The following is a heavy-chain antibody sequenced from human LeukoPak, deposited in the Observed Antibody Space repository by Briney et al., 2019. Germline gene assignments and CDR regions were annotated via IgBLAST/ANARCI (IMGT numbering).Heavy chain of an antibody. CDR3: SLTDSSSCPGGY. CDR2: IYSGGST. CDR1: GFTFSSYA. Sequence: GGSLRLSCVASGFTFSSYAMSWVRQAPGKGLEWVSVIYSGGSTYYADSVKGRFTISRDNSKNTLYLQMNSLRAEDTAVYYCSLTDSSSCPGGYWGQGTLVTVSS. J-gene: IGHJ4*02. V-gene: IGHV3-53*01. D-gene: IGHD6-13*01.